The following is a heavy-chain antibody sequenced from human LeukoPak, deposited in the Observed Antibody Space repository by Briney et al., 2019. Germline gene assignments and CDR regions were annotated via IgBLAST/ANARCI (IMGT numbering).Heavy chain of an antibody. Sequence: GESLKISGKGSGYSFTSYWIGWVRQMPGKGLEWMGIIYPGDSDTRYSPSFQGQVTISADKSISTAYLHWSSLKASDTAMYYCARHYNSSWYRRDAFDIWGQGTMVTVSS. D-gene: IGHD6-13*01. J-gene: IGHJ3*02. CDR1: GYSFTSYW. V-gene: IGHV5-51*01. CDR3: ARHYNSSWYRRDAFDI. CDR2: IYPGDSDT.